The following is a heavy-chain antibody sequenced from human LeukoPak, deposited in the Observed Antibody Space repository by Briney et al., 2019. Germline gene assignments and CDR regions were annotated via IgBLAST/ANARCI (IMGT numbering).Heavy chain of an antibody. V-gene: IGHV4-59*01. J-gene: IGHJ3*02. D-gene: IGHD3-10*01. CDR3: ARDMGSEGKAFDI. Sequence: SETLSLTCTVTGGSISSYYWSWIRQPPGKGLEWIGYICYSGSTNYNPSLKSRVTISVDTSKNQFSLKLSSVTAADTAVYYCARDMGSEGKAFDIWGQGTMVTVSS. CDR1: GGSISSYY. CDR2: ICYSGST.